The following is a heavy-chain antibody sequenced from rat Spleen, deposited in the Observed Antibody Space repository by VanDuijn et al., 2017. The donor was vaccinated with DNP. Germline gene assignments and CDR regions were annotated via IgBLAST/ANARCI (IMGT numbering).Heavy chain of an antibody. D-gene: IGHD5-1*01. V-gene: IGHV5-19*01. CDR1: GFTFSNYG. Sequence: EVQLVESGGGLVQPGRSLKLSCAASGFTFSNYGMHWIRQAPTKGLEWVASISPTGGSSYYRDSVKGRFTISRDNAKSTLYLQMDSLRSEDTATYYCATGLGDYWGQGVMVTVSS. CDR2: ISPTGGSS. CDR3: ATGLGDY. J-gene: IGHJ2*01.